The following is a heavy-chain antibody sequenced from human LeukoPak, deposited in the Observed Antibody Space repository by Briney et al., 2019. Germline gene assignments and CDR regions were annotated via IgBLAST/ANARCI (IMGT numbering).Heavy chain of an antibody. D-gene: IGHD3-3*01. CDR2: INSDGSST. CDR3: ARPDYDFWSGYIDY. J-gene: IGHJ4*02. Sequence: GGCLRLSCAASGFTFSSYWMHWVRQALGKRLLWISRINSDGSSTSYAVSLKGRFTNSRDNAKNTLYLQMNSLRAEDTAVYYCARPDYDFWSGYIDYWGQGTLVTVSS. CDR1: GFTFSSYW. V-gene: IGHV3-74*01.